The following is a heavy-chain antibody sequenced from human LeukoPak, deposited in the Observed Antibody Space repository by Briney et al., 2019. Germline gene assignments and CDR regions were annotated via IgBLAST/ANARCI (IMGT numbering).Heavy chain of an antibody. J-gene: IGHJ4*02. CDR1: GYSISSGYY. CDR3: ARDPSSGYSGYDAGFFDY. V-gene: IGHV4-38-2*02. D-gene: IGHD5-12*01. Sequence: SETLSLTCTDSGYSISSGYYWGWIRQPPGKGLEWIGSIYHSGSTYYNPSLKSRVTISVDTSKNQFSLKLSSVTAADTAVYYCARDPSSGYSGYDAGFFDYWGQGTLVTISS. CDR2: IYHSGST.